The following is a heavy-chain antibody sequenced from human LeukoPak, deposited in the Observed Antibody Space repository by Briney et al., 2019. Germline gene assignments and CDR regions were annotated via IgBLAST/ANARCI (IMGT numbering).Heavy chain of an antibody. Sequence: GASVKVSCEASGYTFTSYDINWVRQATGQGLEWMGWMNPNSGNTGYAQKFQGRVTITRNTSISTAYMELSSLRSEDTAVYYCARGLMVRGAYWFDPWGQGTLVTVSS. CDR3: ARGLMVRGAYWFDP. V-gene: IGHV1-8*03. J-gene: IGHJ5*02. D-gene: IGHD3-10*01. CDR1: GYTFTSYD. CDR2: MNPNSGNT.